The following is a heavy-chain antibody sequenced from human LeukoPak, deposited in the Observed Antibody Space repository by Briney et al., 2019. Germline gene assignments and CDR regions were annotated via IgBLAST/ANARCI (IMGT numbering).Heavy chain of an antibody. J-gene: IGHJ5*02. CDR1: GFTFSSYG. CDR3: AREDCSGGRCWFDP. Sequence: GGSLRLSCAASGFTFSSYGMHWVRQAPGKGLEWVAVIWYDGSNKYYADSVKGRFTISRDNSKNTPYLQMNSLRAEDTAVYYCAREDCSGGRCWFDPWGQGTLVTVSS. CDR2: IWYDGSNK. V-gene: IGHV3-33*01. D-gene: IGHD2-15*01.